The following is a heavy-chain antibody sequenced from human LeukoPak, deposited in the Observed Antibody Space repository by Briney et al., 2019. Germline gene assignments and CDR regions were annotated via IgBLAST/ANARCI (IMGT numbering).Heavy chain of an antibody. CDR3: ARDFVADCSGGSCYSGRFDY. Sequence: SETLSLTCAVYGGSFSGYYWSWIRQPPGKGLEWIGEINHSGSTNYNPSLKSRVTISVDTSKNQFSLKLSSVTAADTAVYYCARDFVADCSGGSCYSGRFDYWGQGTLVTVSS. D-gene: IGHD2-15*01. J-gene: IGHJ4*02. CDR1: GGSFSGYY. CDR2: INHSGST. V-gene: IGHV4-34*01.